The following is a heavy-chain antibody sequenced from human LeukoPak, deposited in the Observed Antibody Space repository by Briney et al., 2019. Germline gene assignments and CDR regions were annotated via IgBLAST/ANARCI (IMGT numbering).Heavy chain of an antibody. Sequence: PSETLSLTCAASGGSFSGYYWSWIRQPPGKGLEWIGEINHSGSTNSNPSLKSRVTISVDTSKNHFSLKLSSMTATHTAVSYCARAHTMTTTFYFEYWGQGTLVTVSS. CDR3: ARAHTMTTTFYFEY. V-gene: IGHV4-34*01. D-gene: IGHD4-17*01. CDR2: INHSGST. CDR1: GGSFSGYY. J-gene: IGHJ4*02.